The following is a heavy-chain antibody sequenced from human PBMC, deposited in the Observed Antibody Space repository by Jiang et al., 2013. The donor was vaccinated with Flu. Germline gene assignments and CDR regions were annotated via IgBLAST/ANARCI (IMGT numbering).Heavy chain of an antibody. D-gene: IGHD3-10*01. CDR3: ARDDGYYYGSGDPYYFDY. CDR2: ISAYNGNT. CDR1: GYTFTSYG. Sequence: GAEVKKPGASVKVSCKASGYTFTSYGISWVRQAPGQGLEWMGWISAYNGNTNYAQKLQGRVTMTTDTSTSTAYMELRSLRSDDTAVYYCARDDGYYYGSGDPYYFDYWGQGTLVTVSS. J-gene: IGHJ4*02. V-gene: IGHV1-18*01.